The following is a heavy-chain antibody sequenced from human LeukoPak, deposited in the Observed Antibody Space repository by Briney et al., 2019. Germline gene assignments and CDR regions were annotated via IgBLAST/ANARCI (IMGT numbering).Heavy chain of an antibody. J-gene: IGHJ6*03. CDR3: ATASLDSSGYYYRYYYYYMDV. D-gene: IGHD3-22*01. Sequence: PGGSLRLSCAASGFTFSSYAMSWVRQAPGKGLEWVSAISGSGGSTYYADSVKGRFTISRDNSKNTLYLQMNSLRAEDTAVYYCATASLDSSGYYYRYYYYYMDVWGKGTTVTVSS. CDR1: GFTFSSYA. V-gene: IGHV3-23*01. CDR2: ISGSGGST.